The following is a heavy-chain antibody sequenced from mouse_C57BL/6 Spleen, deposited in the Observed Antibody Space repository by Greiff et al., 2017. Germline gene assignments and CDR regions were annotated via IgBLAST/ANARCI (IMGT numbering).Heavy chain of an antibody. V-gene: IGHV1-54*01. J-gene: IGHJ3*01. CDR2: INPGSGGT. Sequence: LQQSGAELVRPGTSVKVSCKASGYAFTNYLIEWVKQRPGQGLEWIGVINPGSGGTNYNEKFKGKATLTADKSSSTAYMQLSSLTSEDSAVYFCARSSSYFAYWGQGTLVTVSA. CDR1: GYAFTNYL. D-gene: IGHD1-1*01. CDR3: ARSSSYFAY.